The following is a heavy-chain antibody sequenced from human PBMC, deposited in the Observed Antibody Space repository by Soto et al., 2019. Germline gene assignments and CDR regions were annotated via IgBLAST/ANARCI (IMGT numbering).Heavy chain of an antibody. CDR2: INPSGGST. CDR3: AGEGVEDIVLVPAAPSYYGMDV. CDR1: GYTFTSYY. J-gene: IGHJ6*02. V-gene: IGHV1-46*01. Sequence: ASVKVSCKASGYTFTSYYMHWVRQAPGQGLEWMGIINPSGGSTSYAQKFQGRVTMTRDTSTSTVYMELSSLRSEDTAVYYCAGEGVEDIVLVPAAPSYYGMDVWG. D-gene: IGHD2-2*01.